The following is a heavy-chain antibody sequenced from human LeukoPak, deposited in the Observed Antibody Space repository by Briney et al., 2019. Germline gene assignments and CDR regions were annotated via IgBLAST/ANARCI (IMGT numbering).Heavy chain of an antibody. CDR2: IYYSGST. V-gene: IGHV4-39*02. D-gene: IGHD6-19*01. CDR3: AREIAVAGTGNWFDP. Sequence: TSETLSLTCTVSGGSISSSSYYWGWIRQPPGKGLEWIGSIYYSGSTYYNPSLKSRVTISVDTSKNQFSLKLSSVTAADTAVYYCAREIAVAGTGNWFDPWGQGTLVTVSS. CDR1: GGSISSSSYY. J-gene: IGHJ5*02.